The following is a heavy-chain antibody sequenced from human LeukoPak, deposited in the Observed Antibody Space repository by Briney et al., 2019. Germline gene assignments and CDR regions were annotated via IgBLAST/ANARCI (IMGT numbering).Heavy chain of an antibody. D-gene: IGHD5-18*01. J-gene: IGHJ4*02. CDR1: GVSISSYY. CDR2: IHTSGST. Sequence: SETLSLTCTVSGVSISSYYWSWIRQPAGKGLEWIGRIHTSGSTNYNPSLKSRVTMSVDTSKNQFSLKLSSVTAADTAVYYCARLSGYRRLFDYWGQGTLVTVSS. V-gene: IGHV4-4*07. CDR3: ARLSGYRRLFDY.